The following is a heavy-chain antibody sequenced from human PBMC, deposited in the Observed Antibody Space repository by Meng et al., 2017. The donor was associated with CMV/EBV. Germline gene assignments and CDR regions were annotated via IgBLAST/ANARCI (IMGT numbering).Heavy chain of an antibody. CDR1: GGSFSGYY. J-gene: IGHJ5*02. CDR2: INHSGST. Sequence: SETLSLTCAVYGGSFSGYYWSWIRQSPGKGLEWIGEINHSGSTNYNPSLKSRVTISVDTSKNQFSLKLSSVTAADTAVYYCARGESYYDFWSGSSNWFDPWGQGTLVTVSS. V-gene: IGHV4-34*01. D-gene: IGHD3-3*01. CDR3: ARGESYYDFWSGSSNWFDP.